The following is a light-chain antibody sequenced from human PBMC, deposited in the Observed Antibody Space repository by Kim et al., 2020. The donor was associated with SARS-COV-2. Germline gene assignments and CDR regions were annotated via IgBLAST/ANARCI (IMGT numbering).Light chain of an antibody. J-gene: IGLJ3*02. CDR3: QVWDTTGDHPV. Sequence: SYELTQSPSVSAAPGKTARITCGGDSIGSKSVHWHQQKPGQAPVLVIYHDRDRPSGIPERFSGSNSGNTATLTISMVEDGDEADYFCQVWDTTGDHPVFGGGTQLTVL. CDR2: HDR. CDR1: SIGSKS. V-gene: IGLV3-21*04.